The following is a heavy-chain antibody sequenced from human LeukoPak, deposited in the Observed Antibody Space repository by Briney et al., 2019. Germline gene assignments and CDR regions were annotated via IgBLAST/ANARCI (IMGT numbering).Heavy chain of an antibody. CDR3: AKVDEGWQQLVN. J-gene: IGHJ1*01. Sequence: GGSLRLSCAASGFTFDDYAMHWVRQAPGKGLEWVSGISWNSGSIGYADSVKGRFTISRDNAKNSLYLQMNSLSAEDTALYYCAKVDEGWQQLVNWGQGPWSPSPQ. CDR2: ISWNSGSI. V-gene: IGHV3-9*01. D-gene: IGHD6-13*01. CDR1: GFTFDDYA.